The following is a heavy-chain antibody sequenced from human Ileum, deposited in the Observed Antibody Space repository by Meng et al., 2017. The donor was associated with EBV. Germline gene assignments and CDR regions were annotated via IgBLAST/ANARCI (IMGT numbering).Heavy chain of an antibody. CDR2: IYHSGGT. CDR1: GAASTESNS. J-gene: IGHJ4*02. Sequence: QWQGREPGPGLWKPSVTLSLTGAGSGAASTESNSWRWVRQPPGKGLEWIGEIYHSGGTNYNPSLKSRVTISVDKSKNQISLKLNSVTAADTAVYYCARWAFIYSYGFDQWGQGTLVTVSS. D-gene: IGHD5-18*01. V-gene: IGHV4-4*02. CDR3: ARWAFIYSYGFDQ.